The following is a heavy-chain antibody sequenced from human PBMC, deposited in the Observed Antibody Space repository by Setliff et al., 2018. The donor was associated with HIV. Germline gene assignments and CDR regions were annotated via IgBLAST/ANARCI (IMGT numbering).Heavy chain of an antibody. CDR1: GGTFSYYT. CDR2: IVPPLGVP. J-gene: IGHJ6*02. D-gene: IGHD2-2*01. CDR3: ARDHCSSSGCYEYSYYGMDV. V-gene: IGHV1-69*04. Sequence: SVKVSCKASGGTFSYYTFTWVRQAPGQGLEWLGRIVPPLGVPDYAQKFQGRVTFTADRSTSTAYMEVSRLRSDDTAVYYCARDHCSSSGCYEYSYYGMDVWGQGTTVTVSS.